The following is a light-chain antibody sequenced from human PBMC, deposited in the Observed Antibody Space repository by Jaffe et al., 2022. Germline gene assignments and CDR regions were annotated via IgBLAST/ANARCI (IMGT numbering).Light chain of an antibody. CDR2: YAS. V-gene: IGKV1-27*01. Sequence: DIQMTQSPASLSASVGDRVTITCRASQDTGYSVAWYQQKPGEVPRLVMHYASSLQRGVPSRFSGSGSGTDFTLTISSLEPEDVATYYCQSYVNARSIAFGQGTRLEI. CDR3: QSYVNARSIA. J-gene: IGKJ5*01. CDR1: QDTGYS.